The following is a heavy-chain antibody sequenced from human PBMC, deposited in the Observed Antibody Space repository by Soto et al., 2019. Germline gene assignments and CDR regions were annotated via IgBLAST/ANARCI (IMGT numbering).Heavy chain of an antibody. J-gene: IGHJ6*02. Sequence: GGSLRLSCAASGFTFSNYGMHWVRQGPGKGLEWVAGVWYDGSTGGYAGSVKGRFTISRDNTKNTLYLQMPSLRAEDTAVYYCATDPLTAHASGMDCWGQGTMVTVSS. V-gene: IGHV3-33*08. CDR1: GFTFSNYG. CDR2: VWYDGSTG. D-gene: IGHD3-16*01. CDR3: ATDPLTAHASGMDC.